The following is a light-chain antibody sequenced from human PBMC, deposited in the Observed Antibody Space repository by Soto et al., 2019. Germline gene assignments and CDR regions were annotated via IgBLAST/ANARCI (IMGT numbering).Light chain of an antibody. CDR1: QSVSSN. CDR3: LQVANFPRT. V-gene: IGKV3-15*01. J-gene: IGKJ1*01. CDR2: GAS. Sequence: EIVMTQSPVTLSVSPGERAALSCRASQSVSSNLAWYQQKPGQAPRLLIYGASTRATGIPARFSGSGSGTEFTLTISSLQSEDFATYYCLQVANFPRTFGQGTKVEV.